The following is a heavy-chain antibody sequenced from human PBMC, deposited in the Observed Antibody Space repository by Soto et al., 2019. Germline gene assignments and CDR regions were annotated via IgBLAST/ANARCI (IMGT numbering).Heavy chain of an antibody. CDR2: IYPGASDT. V-gene: IGHV5-51*01. J-gene: IGHJ2*01. Sequence: EVQLVQSGAEVKKPGESLKISCKGSGYSFTSYWIGWVRQMPGKGLEWMGIIYPGASDTRYSPSFQGQVTISADNSIRPDYPQGSGMKVSDTATYYCARRLPGSSGYWSFALLWRGTMVAVSS. CDR1: GYSFTSYW. CDR3: ARRLPGSSGYWSFAL.